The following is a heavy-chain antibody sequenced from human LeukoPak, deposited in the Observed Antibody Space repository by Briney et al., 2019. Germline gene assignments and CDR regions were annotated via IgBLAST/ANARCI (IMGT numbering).Heavy chain of an antibody. Sequence: SETLSLTCAASGGSITSTKWWSWVRQPPGKGLEWIGEIYHSGSTNYNPSLKSRVTISVDKSKNQFSLKLSSVAAADTAVYYCARDLWFGEFLIWGQGTMVSVSS. CDR1: GGSITSTKW. CDR2: IYHSGST. V-gene: IGHV4-4*02. J-gene: IGHJ3*02. D-gene: IGHD3-10*01. CDR3: ARDLWFGEFLI.